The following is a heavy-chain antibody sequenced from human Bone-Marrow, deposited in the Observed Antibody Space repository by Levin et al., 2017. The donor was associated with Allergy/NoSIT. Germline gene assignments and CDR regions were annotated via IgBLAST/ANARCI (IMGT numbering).Heavy chain of an antibody. CDR2: ISGSGSDT. V-gene: IGHV3-23*01. CDR1: GFTFSSYA. D-gene: IGHD4-11*01. Sequence: GESLKISCVGSGFTFSSYAMNWVRQAPGKGLEWVSGISGSGSDTFHADSVKGRFSISRDNSKNTVYLQMNSLRADDRAVYFCAKDSYSSSWYGMDVWGQGTTVSVSS. J-gene: IGHJ6*02. CDR3: AKDSYSSSWYGMDV.